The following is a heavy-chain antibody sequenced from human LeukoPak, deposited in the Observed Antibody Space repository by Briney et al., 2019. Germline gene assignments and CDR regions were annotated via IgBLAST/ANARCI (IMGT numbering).Heavy chain of an antibody. J-gene: IGHJ3*02. Sequence: PGGSLRLSCAASVFTFSDYWMFWVRQAPEKGLVWVSRIDLAGDYTTYADSVKGRFTISRDNAKNTLYLEMNSLRAEDTAVYYCASGNSHAFDIWGQGTMVTVSS. CDR1: VFTFSDYW. V-gene: IGHV3-74*01. CDR2: IDLAGDYT. CDR3: ASGNSHAFDI.